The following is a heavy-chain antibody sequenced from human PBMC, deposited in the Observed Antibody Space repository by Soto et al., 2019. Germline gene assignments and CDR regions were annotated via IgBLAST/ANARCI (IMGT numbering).Heavy chain of an antibody. CDR1: GFTVIRNY. D-gene: IGHD3-22*01. Sequence: GGSLRLSCAASGFTVIRNYMSWDRQAPGKGLEWVSVIYSGGSTYYADSVKGRFTISRDNSKNTLYLQMNSLRAEDTAVYYCARGTSSGYYDLDYWGQGTLVTVSS. CDR2: IYSGGST. V-gene: IGHV3-53*01. J-gene: IGHJ4*02. CDR3: ARGTSSGYYDLDY.